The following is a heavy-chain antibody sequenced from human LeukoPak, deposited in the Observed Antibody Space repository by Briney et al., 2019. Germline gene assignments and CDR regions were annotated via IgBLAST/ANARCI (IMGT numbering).Heavy chain of an antibody. D-gene: IGHD6-13*01. Sequence: ASVKVSCKASGGTFSSYAISWVRQAPGQGLEWMGGIIPIFGTANYAQKVQGRVTITADESTSTAYMELSSLRSEDTAVYYCARDPSRGRAAAGYHFDYWGQGTLVTVSS. CDR2: IIPIFGTA. CDR1: GGTFSSYA. V-gene: IGHV1-69*13. J-gene: IGHJ4*02. CDR3: ARDPSRGRAAAGYHFDY.